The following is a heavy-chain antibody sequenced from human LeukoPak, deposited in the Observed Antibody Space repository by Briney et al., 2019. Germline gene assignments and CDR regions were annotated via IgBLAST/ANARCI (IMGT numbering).Heavy chain of an antibody. Sequence: GGSLRLSCAASGLIFSRDWMTWVRQAPGKGLEWVANIKEDGSEKYYVDSVKGRFTISRDNAKNSLYLQMNSLRAEDTAVYYCARAMPHDNWFNPWGQGSLVTVSS. CDR2: IKEDGSEK. CDR3: ARAMPHDNWFNP. V-gene: IGHV3-7*01. J-gene: IGHJ5*02. CDR1: GLIFSRDW. D-gene: IGHD2-2*01.